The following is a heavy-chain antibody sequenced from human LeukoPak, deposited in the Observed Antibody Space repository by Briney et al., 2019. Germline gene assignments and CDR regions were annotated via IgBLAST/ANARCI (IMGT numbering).Heavy chain of an antibody. J-gene: IGHJ4*02. Sequence: GGSLRLSCAASGFTFNNYWMSWVRQAPGKGLEWVANIKQDGSERYYVDSVKGRFTISRDNAKNSLYLQMKSLRAEDSAIYYCARRIAASATGGRFDYWGQGTLVTVSS. CDR3: ARRIAASATGGRFDY. D-gene: IGHD6-13*01. V-gene: IGHV3-7*03. CDR2: IKQDGSER. CDR1: GFTFNNYW.